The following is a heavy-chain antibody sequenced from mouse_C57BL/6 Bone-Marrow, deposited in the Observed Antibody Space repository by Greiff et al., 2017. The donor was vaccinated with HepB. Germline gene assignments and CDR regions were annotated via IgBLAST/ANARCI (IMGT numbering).Heavy chain of an antibody. CDR1: GYAFSSYW. Sequence: QVTLKESGAELVKPGASVKISCKASGYAFSSYWMNWVKQRPGKGLEWIGQIYPGDGDTNYNGKFKGKATLTADKSSSTAYMQLSSLTSEDSAVYFCARHYGSSPLAYWGQGTLVTVSA. D-gene: IGHD1-1*01. J-gene: IGHJ3*01. V-gene: IGHV1-80*01. CDR2: IYPGDGDT. CDR3: ARHYGSSPLAY.